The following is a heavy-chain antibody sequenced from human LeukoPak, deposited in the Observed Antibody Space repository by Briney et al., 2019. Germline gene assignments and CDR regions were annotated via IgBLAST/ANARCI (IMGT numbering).Heavy chain of an antibody. Sequence: SETLSLTCAVYGGSFSGYYWSWIRRPPGKGLEWIGEINHSESTNYNPSLKSRVTISVDTSKNQFSLKLSSVTAADTAVYYCGRDALVGYFSYYYMDVWGKGTTVTVSS. CDR1: GGSFSGYY. J-gene: IGHJ6*03. CDR2: INHSEST. V-gene: IGHV4-34*01. D-gene: IGHD2-15*01. CDR3: GRDALVGYFSYYYMDV.